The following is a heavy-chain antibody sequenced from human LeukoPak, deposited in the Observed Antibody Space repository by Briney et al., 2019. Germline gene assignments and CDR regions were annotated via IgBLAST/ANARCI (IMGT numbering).Heavy chain of an antibody. Sequence: ASVKVSCKASGDTFTSYYMHWVRQAPGEGLEWMGIINPTGGSTSYAQKFQGRVTMTRDTSTSTVYMELSSLRAEDTAVYYCAKDRVGALLYFDFWGQGTLVTVSS. CDR1: GDTFTSYY. D-gene: IGHD1-26*01. V-gene: IGHV1-46*01. CDR3: AKDRVGALLYFDF. J-gene: IGHJ4*02. CDR2: INPTGGST.